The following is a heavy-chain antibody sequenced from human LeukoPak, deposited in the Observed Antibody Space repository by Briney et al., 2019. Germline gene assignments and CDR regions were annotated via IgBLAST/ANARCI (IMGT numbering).Heavy chain of an antibody. J-gene: IGHJ4*02. V-gene: IGHV3-30-3*01. CDR1: GFTFSSYA. Sequence: PGGSLRLSCAASGFTFSSYAMNWVRQAPGKGLEWVAVISYDGSNKYYADSVKGRFTISRDNSKNTLYLQMNSLRAEDTAVYYCAREQQLDFWGQGTLVTVSS. CDR3: AREQQLDF. D-gene: IGHD6-13*01. CDR2: ISYDGSNK.